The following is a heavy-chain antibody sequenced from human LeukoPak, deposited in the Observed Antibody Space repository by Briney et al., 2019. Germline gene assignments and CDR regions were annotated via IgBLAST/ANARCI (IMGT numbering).Heavy chain of an antibody. D-gene: IGHD5-18*01. CDR2: INPNSGDT. CDR1: GYTLTVYY. Sequence: ASVKVSCKASGYTLTVYYIHWVRQAPGQGLEWVGRINPNSGDTNFAQKFQGRVTMTRDTSISTAYMDLSGLRPDDTAVYYCAREGSGYTYGRGSYFDYWGHGILVTVSS. V-gene: IGHV1-2*06. CDR3: AREGSGYTYGRGSYFDY. J-gene: IGHJ4*01.